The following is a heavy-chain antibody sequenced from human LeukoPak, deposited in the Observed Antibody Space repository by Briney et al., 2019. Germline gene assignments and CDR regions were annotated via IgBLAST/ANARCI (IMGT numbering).Heavy chain of an antibody. J-gene: IGHJ3*02. V-gene: IGHV1-69*13. CDR3: ASLAYYYDSSSAFDI. Sequence: SVKVSCKASGGTFSSYAISWVRQAPGQGLEWMGGIIPIFGTANYAQKFQGRVTITADESTSTAYMELSSLRSEDTAVYYCASLAYYYDSSSAFDIWGQGTMVTVSS. CDR1: GGTFSSYA. D-gene: IGHD3-22*01. CDR2: IIPIFGTA.